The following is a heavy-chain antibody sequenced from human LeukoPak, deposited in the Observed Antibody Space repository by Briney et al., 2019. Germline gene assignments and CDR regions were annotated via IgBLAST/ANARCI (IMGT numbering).Heavy chain of an antibody. V-gene: IGHV3-23*01. Sequence: GGSLRLSCAASGFTFSSYTMSWVCQGPGQGMEWVSAISVSGGSTYYADPVKGRFTISRDNSNNTLYLQRNSLRAEDTAVYYCAKDSACMMADDYGDYDPRPHDAFDIWGQETMVTVSS. D-gene: IGHD4-17*01. CDR1: GFTFSSYT. CDR3: AKDSACMMADDYGDYDPRPHDAFDI. J-gene: IGHJ3*02. CDR2: ISVSGGST.